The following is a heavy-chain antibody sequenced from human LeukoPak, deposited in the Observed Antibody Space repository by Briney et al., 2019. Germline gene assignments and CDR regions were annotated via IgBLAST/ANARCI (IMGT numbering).Heavy chain of an antibody. D-gene: IGHD4-17*01. Sequence: ASVKVSCKASGYTFTGYYMHWVRQAPGQGLEWMGWINPNSGGTNYAQKFQGWVTMTGDTSISTAYMELSRLRSDDTAVYYCARESPTYGDYLFDYWGQGTLVTVSS. CDR3: ARESPTYGDYLFDY. V-gene: IGHV1-2*04. J-gene: IGHJ4*02. CDR2: INPNSGGT. CDR1: GYTFTGYY.